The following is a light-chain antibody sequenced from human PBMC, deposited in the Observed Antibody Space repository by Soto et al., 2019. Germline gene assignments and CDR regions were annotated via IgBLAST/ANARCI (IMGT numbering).Light chain of an antibody. CDR2: DDT. CDR1: NIGSKS. Sequence: SYELTQPPSVSVAPGQTASIACGGGNIGSKSVNWYQQRPGQAPVVVVYDDTDRPTGIPERFSGSNSGNTATLTISRVEAGDEADYYCQVWDGRSFQGVFGPGTKVTVL. V-gene: IGLV3-21*02. CDR3: QVWDGRSFQGV. J-gene: IGLJ1*01.